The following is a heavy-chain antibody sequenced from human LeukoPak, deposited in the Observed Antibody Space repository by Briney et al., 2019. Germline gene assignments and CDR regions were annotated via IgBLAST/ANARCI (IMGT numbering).Heavy chain of an antibody. D-gene: IGHD2-2*02. J-gene: IGHJ5*02. V-gene: IGHV5-51*01. CDR3: ARGPYAYTSSATLGSYNWYDP. Sequence: GESLKISCKGSGYSFPNYWIGWVRQMPGKGLEWMGIIYPGDSHTRYSPSFKDQVTISVDKSISTAYLQWSSLKASDTAMYYCARGPYAYTSSATLGSYNWYDPWGQGSLVTVSS. CDR2: IYPGDSHT. CDR1: GYSFPNYW.